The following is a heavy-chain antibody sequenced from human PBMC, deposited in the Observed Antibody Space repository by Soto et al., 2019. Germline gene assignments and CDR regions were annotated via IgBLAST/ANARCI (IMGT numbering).Heavy chain of an antibody. V-gene: IGHV3-33*01. D-gene: IGHD3-10*02. Sequence: QVQQVESGGGVVQPGKSLRLCCAASGFTFSSYGMHWVRQAPGKGLEWVALIWYDASNKYYADSVKVRFTTSRDNSRNTLYLQMHSLRSEDTAVYYCARGERGYSYARFDYWAQGILVTVSS. CDR1: GFTFSSYG. CDR2: IWYDASNK. J-gene: IGHJ4*02. CDR3: ARGERGYSYARFDY.